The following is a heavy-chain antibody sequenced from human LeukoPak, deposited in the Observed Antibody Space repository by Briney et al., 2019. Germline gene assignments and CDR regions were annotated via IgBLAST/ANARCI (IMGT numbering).Heavy chain of an antibody. V-gene: IGHV4-4*07. CDR2: IYSSGTT. CDR1: GDSIIGYY. Sequence: SETLSLTCTVSGDSIIGYYWSWIRQPAGKGLEWVGRIYSSGTTIYNPSLKSRVSMSMDTSTNQFSLKLASLTAADTDMYYCAREFTMARGVEFCYYLDVWGKGTTVTVSS. J-gene: IGHJ6*03. CDR3: AREFTMARGVEFCYYLDV. D-gene: IGHD3-10*01.